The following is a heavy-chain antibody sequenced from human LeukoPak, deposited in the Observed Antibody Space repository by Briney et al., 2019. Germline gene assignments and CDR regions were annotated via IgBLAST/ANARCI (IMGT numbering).Heavy chain of an antibody. V-gene: IGHV3-33*08. J-gene: IGHJ4*02. CDR1: GFTFTSAW. CDR3: VRGYYTQAFDY. CDR2: IWYDGSNK. D-gene: IGHD3-3*01. Sequence: GGSLRLSCGASGFTFTSAWMNWVRQAPGKGLEWVAVIWYDGSNKYYADSVKGRFTISRDNSKNTLYLQMNSLRAEDTAVYYCVRGYYTQAFDYWGQGTLVTVSS.